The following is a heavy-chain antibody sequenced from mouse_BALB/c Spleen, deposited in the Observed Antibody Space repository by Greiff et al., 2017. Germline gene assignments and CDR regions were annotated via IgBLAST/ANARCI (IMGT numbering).Heavy chain of an antibody. CDR2: ISYSGST. Sequence: EVQLQQSGPGLVKPSQSLSLTCTVTGYSITSDYAWNWIRQFPGNKLEWMGYISYSGSTSYNPSLKSRISITRDTSKNQFFLQLNSVTTEDTATYYCARDYYGSRALYWYFDVWGAGTTVTVSS. J-gene: IGHJ1*01. V-gene: IGHV3-2*02. CDR1: GYSITSDYA. D-gene: IGHD1-1*01. CDR3: ARDYYGSRALYWYFDV.